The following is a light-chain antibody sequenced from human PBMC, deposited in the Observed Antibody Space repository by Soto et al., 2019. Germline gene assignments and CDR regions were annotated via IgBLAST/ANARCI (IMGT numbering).Light chain of an antibody. CDR3: LHYDTWPPIT. CDR2: GAS. Sequence: EVVLTQSPATMSVSTGEGATLSCRASQSVGTSLAWYQQKPGPSPRLLIYGASTRGTGIPARFRGSGAGTEFTRTISRLQSEDLAIYYCLHYDTWPPITFGQGKRLEIK. V-gene: IGKV3-15*01. CDR1: QSVGTS. J-gene: IGKJ5*01.